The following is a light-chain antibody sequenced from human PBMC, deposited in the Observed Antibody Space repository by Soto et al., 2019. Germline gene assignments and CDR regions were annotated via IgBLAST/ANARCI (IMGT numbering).Light chain of an antibody. Sequence: EIVLTQSPGTLSLSPGERATLSCRASQSVSSRYLAWSQQKPGQAPRPLIYGASSRATGIPDRFSGSGSGTDFALTISRLQPEDFAVYYCQQYGSSPPITCGPGTRLEIK. CDR1: QSVSSRY. V-gene: IGKV3-20*01. J-gene: IGKJ5*01. CDR2: GAS. CDR3: QQYGSSPPIT.